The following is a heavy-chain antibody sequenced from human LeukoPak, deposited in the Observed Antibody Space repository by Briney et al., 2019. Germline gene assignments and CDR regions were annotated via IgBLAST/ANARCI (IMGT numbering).Heavy chain of an antibody. CDR3: ATLVDTAMVTGYWFDP. Sequence: ASVKVSCKVSGYTLTELSMHWVRQAPGKGLEWMGGFDPEDGETIYAQKFQGRVTMTEDTSTDTAYMELSSLRSEDTAVYCCATLVDTAMVTGYWFDPWGQGTLVTVSS. CDR2: FDPEDGET. D-gene: IGHD5-18*01. J-gene: IGHJ5*02. CDR1: GYTLTELS. V-gene: IGHV1-24*01.